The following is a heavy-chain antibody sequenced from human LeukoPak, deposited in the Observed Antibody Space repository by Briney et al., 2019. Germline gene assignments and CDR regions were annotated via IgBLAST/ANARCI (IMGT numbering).Heavy chain of an antibody. CDR1: GFTFSSYG. Sequence: GGSLRLSCAASGFTFSSYGMHCVRQAPGKGLECVGFIRYDGSNKYYADCVKGRFTISRDNSKNTLYLQMNSLRAEDTAVYYCAKAFGDYEATLTDYWGQGTLVTVSS. J-gene: IGHJ4*02. CDR2: IRYDGSNK. D-gene: IGHD4-17*01. CDR3: AKAFGDYEATLTDY. V-gene: IGHV3-30*02.